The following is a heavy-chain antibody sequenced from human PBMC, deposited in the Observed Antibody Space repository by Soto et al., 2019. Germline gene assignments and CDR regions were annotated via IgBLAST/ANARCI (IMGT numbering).Heavy chain of an antibody. CDR3: ARGGVWAVAGTNSC. CDR2: ISSSSSYI. D-gene: IGHD6-19*01. CDR1: GFTFSSYS. J-gene: IGHJ4*02. V-gene: IGHV3-21*01. Sequence: GGSLRLSCAASGFTFSSYSMNWVRQAPGKGLEWVSSISSSSSYIYYADSVKGRFTISRDNAKNSLYLQMNSLRAEDTAVYYCARGGVWAVAGTNSCWGQGTLVTVSS.